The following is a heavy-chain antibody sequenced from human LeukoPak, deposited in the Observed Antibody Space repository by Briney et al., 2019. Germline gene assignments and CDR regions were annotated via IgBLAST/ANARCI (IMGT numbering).Heavy chain of an antibody. V-gene: IGHV4-39*01. D-gene: IGHD7-27*01. J-gene: IGHJ2*01. CDR2: IYYTGSM. CDR3: ARYQPPHNWGQRYFDL. CDR1: GDSMNTSSYY. Sequence: ASETLSLTCTVSGDSMNTSSYYWGWIRQPPGKGLEWIGSIYYTGSMYYNPSLRSRVTISVDTSKNQFSLKMSSVTAADTAVYYCARYQPPHNWGQRYFDLWGRGTLVTVSS.